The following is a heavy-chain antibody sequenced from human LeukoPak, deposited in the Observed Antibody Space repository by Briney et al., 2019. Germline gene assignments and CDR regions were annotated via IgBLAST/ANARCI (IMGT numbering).Heavy chain of an antibody. J-gene: IGHJ5*02. CDR2: MYTDGDT. Sequence: KPSETLSLTCDVSGASISGYWWSWIRQPAGKGLEWIGRMYTDGDTNYNPALKSRVTVSVDTSKNLFSLKLISVTAADTAVYYCARAPAGCGGTCLFDPWGQGTLVTVSS. D-gene: IGHD2-15*01. CDR3: ARAPAGCGGTCLFDP. CDR1: GASISGYW. V-gene: IGHV4-4*07.